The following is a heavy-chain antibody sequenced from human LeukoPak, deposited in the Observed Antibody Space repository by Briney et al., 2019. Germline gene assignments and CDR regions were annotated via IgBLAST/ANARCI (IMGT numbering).Heavy chain of an antibody. J-gene: IGHJ4*02. CDR1: GYTFTSYY. D-gene: IGHD4-17*01. CDR2: TWYDGSNK. Sequence: SCKASGYTFTSYYMHWVRQAPGKGLEWVAVTWYDGSNKYYADSVKGRFTISRDNSKNTLYLQMNSLRAEDTAVYYCARADKYGDYLDYWGQGTLVTVSS. V-gene: IGHV3-33*01. CDR3: ARADKYGDYLDY.